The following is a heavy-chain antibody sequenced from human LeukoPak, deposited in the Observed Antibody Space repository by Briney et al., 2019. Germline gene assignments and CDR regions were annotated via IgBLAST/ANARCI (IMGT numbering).Heavy chain of an antibody. CDR1: GGSISSGSYY. D-gene: IGHD5-24*01. CDR2: IYTSGST. V-gene: IGHV4-61*02. CDR3: ARLVEMATILNPTDAFDI. Sequence: KPSQTLSLTCTVSGGSISSGSYYWSWIRQPAGKGLEWIGRIYTSGSTNYNPSLKSRVTISVDTSKNQFSLKLSSVTAADTAVYYCARLVEMATILNPTDAFDIWGQGTMVTVSS. J-gene: IGHJ3*02.